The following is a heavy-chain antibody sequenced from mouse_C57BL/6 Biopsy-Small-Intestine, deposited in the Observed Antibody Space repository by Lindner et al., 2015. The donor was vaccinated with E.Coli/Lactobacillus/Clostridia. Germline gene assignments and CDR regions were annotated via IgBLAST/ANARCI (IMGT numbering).Heavy chain of an antibody. CDR1: GYTFTSYG. CDR2: IYPRSGNT. V-gene: IGHV1-81*01. J-gene: IGHJ4*01. D-gene: IGHD2-5*01. Sequence: VQLQESGAELARPGASVKLSCKASGYTFTSYGISWVKQRTGQGLEWIGEIYPRSGNTYYNEKFKGKATLTADKSSSTAYMELRSLTSEDSAVYFRAREGNYYSNWAMDYWGQGTSVTVSS. CDR3: AREGNYYSNWAMDY.